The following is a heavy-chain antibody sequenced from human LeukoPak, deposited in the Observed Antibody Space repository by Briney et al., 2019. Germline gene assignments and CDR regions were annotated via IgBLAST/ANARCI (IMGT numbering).Heavy chain of an antibody. Sequence: SETLSLTXAVYGGSFSGYYWSWIRQPPGKGLEWIGEINHSGSTNYNPSLKSRVTISVDTSKNQFSLKLSSVTAADTAVYYCASTYSCGRPLRHWGQGTLVTVSS. CDR3: ASTYSCGRPLRH. CDR2: INHSGST. CDR1: GGSFSGYY. V-gene: IGHV4-34*01. D-gene: IGHD6-19*01. J-gene: IGHJ1*01.